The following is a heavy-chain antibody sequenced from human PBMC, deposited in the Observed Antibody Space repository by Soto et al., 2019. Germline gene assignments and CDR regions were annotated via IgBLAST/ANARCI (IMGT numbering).Heavy chain of an antibody. D-gene: IGHD3-3*01. V-gene: IGHV4-31*03. Sequence: SETLSLTCTVSGGSISSGGYYWSWIRQHPGKGLEWIGYIYYSGSTYYNPSLKSRVTISVDTSKNQFSLKLSSVTAADTAVYYGAREVFGVVLLFDPWGQGTRGIVSS. CDR1: GGSISSGGYY. CDR3: AREVFGVVLLFDP. J-gene: IGHJ5*02. CDR2: IYYSGST.